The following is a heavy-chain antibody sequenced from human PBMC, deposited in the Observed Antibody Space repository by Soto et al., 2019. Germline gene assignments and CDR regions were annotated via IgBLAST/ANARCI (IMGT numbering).Heavy chain of an antibody. J-gene: IGHJ4*02. CDR1: GGSISSDNYY. V-gene: IGHV4-30-4*01. D-gene: IGHD3-22*01. Sequence: QVQLQESGPGLVKPSQTLSLTCTVSGGSISSDNYYWSWIRQPPGKGLEWIGYIYYSGSTYYTPSLKSRVIISIDTSKNQFSLKLSSVTAADTAVYYCASTSYFDNSGSAYWGQGTLVTVSS. CDR2: IYYSGST. CDR3: ASTSYFDNSGSAY.